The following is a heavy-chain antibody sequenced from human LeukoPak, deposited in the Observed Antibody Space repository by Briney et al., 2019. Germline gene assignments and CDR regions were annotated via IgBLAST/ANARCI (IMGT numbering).Heavy chain of an antibody. CDR1: GFTFTSYG. CDR2: ITYDGYYK. J-gene: IGHJ4*02. D-gene: IGHD3-10*01. Sequence: GGSLRLSCAASGFTFTSYGMHWVRQAPGKGLEWVALITYDGYYKYYSDSVKGRFTISSDTSKNTMYLQMNSLRTEDTAVYYCARDLSPVVRASPMGYWGQGTLVTVSS. CDR3: ARDLSPVVRASPMGY. V-gene: IGHV3-30*03.